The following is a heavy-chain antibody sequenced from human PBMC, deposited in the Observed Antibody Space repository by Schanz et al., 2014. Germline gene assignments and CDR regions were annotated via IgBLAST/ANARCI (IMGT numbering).Heavy chain of an antibody. CDR3: ARLDSSSWYPRY. Sequence: QVQLVESGGGLVKPGGSLRLSCAASGFTFSDYYMSWIHQAPGKGLEWVSYISSSGSYTNYADSVKGRFTTSRDNGKKSMYLQMNSLRAEDTAVYYCARLDSSSWYPRYWGQGTLVTVSS. CDR1: GFTFSDYY. D-gene: IGHD6-13*01. CDR2: ISSSGSYT. V-gene: IGHV3-11*05. J-gene: IGHJ4*02.